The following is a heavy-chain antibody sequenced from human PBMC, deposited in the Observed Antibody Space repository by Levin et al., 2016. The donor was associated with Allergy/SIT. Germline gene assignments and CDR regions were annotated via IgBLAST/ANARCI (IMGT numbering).Heavy chain of an antibody. CDR2: INHSGST. CDR3: ARGSLREQQLVLFDP. D-gene: IGHD6-13*01. J-gene: IGHJ5*02. V-gene: IGHV4-34*01. Sequence: SETLSLTCAVYGGSFSGYYWSWIRQPPGKGLEWIGEINHSGSTNYNPSLKSRVTISVDTSKNQFSLKLSSVTAADTAVYYCARGSLREQQLVLFDPWGQGTLVTVSS. CDR1: GGSFSGYY.